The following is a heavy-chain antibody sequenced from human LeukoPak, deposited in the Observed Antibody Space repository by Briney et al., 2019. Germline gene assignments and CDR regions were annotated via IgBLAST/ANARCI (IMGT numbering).Heavy chain of an antibody. CDR1: GFTFDDYT. V-gene: IGHV3-43*01. CDR2: ISWHGTTT. Sequence: PGGSLRLSCAASGFTFDDYTMHWVRQAPGKGLEWVSLISWHGTTTYYAASVKGRFTVSRDNSKNSLFLQMNSLRIEDTALYYCAEDMSLDYWGQGTLVTVSS. CDR3: AEDMSLDY. D-gene: IGHD5/OR15-5a*01. J-gene: IGHJ4*02.